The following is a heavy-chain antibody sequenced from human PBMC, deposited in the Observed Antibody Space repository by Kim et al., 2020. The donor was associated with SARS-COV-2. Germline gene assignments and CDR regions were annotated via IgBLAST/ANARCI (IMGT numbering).Heavy chain of an antibody. Sequence: QKYQGRVTLTRDTSASTVYMELSSLKSEDTAVYYCARDERDSSGYYYGFGYWGQGTLVTVSS. CDR3: ARDERDSSGYYYGFGY. J-gene: IGHJ4*02. D-gene: IGHD3-22*01. V-gene: IGHV1-3*01.